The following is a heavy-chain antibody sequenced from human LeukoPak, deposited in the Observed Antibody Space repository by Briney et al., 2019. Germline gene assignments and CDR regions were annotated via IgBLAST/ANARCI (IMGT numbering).Heavy chain of an antibody. CDR3: ARGLLRDGYTYTYSFDY. J-gene: IGHJ4*02. Sequence: GGSLRLSCTASGFIFSSSWMSWVRQAPGKGLEWVSVVYMGGTTYYADSVKGRFTISRDSTKNTIYLQMNNLRAEDTAVYYCARGLLRDGYTYTYSFDYWGQGALVTVSS. D-gene: IGHD5-18*01. CDR1: GFIFSSSW. V-gene: IGHV3-66*01. CDR2: VYMGGTT.